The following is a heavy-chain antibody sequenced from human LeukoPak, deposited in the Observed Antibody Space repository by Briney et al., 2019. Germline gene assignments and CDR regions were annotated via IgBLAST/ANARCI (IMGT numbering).Heavy chain of an antibody. Sequence: GGSLRLSCVGTGFTFSTYRMYWVRQAPGKGLEWVSSISSSSSYIYYADSVKGRITISRDNAKNSLYLQMNSLRVEDTAVYYCARDKDVYFDYWGQGTLVTVSS. CDR3: ARDKDVYFDY. V-gene: IGHV3-21*01. J-gene: IGHJ4*02. CDR2: ISSSSSYI. CDR1: GFTFSTYR.